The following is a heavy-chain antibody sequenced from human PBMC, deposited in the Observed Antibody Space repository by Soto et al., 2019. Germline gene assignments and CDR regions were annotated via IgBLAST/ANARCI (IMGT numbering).Heavy chain of an antibody. CDR2: FYYSGST. V-gene: IGHV4-59*01. CDR1: GGSISSYH. CDR3: ARDYYYDNSGNPGAYYYGMDV. Sequence: TLSLTCTVSGGSISSYHRSWIRQPPGKGLEWIGYFYYSGSTKYNPSLKSRVTMPADKSKNQFSLRLKSVTAADTAVYWCARDYYYDNSGNPGAYYYGMDVWGQGTTVTVSS. D-gene: IGHD3-22*01. J-gene: IGHJ6*02.